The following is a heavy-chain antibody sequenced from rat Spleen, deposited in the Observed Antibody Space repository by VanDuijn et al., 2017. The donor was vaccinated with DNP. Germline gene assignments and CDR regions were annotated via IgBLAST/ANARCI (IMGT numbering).Heavy chain of an antibody. CDR3: ATHDWQG. V-gene: IGHV5S10*01. J-gene: IGHJ2*01. CDR2: ISPNGGSS. Sequence: EVQLVESGGGLVQPGRSLKLSCPASSLTLSDYNMAWIRQAPTKGLEWVASISPNGGSSYHRDSVKGRFTISRDNAKSILYLQMDSLRSEDTATYFCATHDWQGWGQGVMVTVSS. CDR1: SLTLSDYN. D-gene: IGHD1-7*01.